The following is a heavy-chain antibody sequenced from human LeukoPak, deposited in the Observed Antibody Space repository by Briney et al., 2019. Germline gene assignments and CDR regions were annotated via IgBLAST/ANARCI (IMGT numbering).Heavy chain of an antibody. J-gene: IGHJ5*02. CDR3: ARDRKILLIAAAGKGGFDP. CDR2: ISAYNGNK. CDR1: GYTFTSYG. V-gene: IGHV1-18*01. Sequence: ASVKVSCKASGYTFTSYGISWVRQAPGQGLEWMGWISAYNGNKNYAQKLQGRVTMTADTSTSTAYMELRSLRSDHTAVYYCARDRKILLIAAAGKGGFDPWGQGTLVTVSS. D-gene: IGHD6-13*01.